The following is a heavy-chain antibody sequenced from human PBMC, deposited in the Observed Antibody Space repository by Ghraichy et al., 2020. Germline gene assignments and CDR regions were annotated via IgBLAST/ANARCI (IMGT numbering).Heavy chain of an antibody. D-gene: IGHD4-17*01. J-gene: IGHJ4*02. V-gene: IGHV3-30-3*01. CDR1: GFTFSSYA. Sequence: GGSLRLSCAASGFTFSSYAMHWVRQAPGKGLEWVAVISYDGSNKYYADSVKGRFTISRDNSKNTLYLQMNSLRAEDTAVYYCASERYTVTTGSFDYWGQGTLVTVSS. CDR3: ASERYTVTTGSFDY. CDR2: ISYDGSNK.